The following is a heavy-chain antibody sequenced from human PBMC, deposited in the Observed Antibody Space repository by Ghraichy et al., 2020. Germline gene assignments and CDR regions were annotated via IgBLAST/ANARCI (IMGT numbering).Heavy chain of an antibody. J-gene: IGHJ3*02. CDR2: IYYSGST. CDR1: GGSISSSSYY. Sequence: SETLSLTCTVSGGSISSSSYYWGWIRQPPGKGLEWIGSIYYSGSTYYNPSLKSRVTISVDTSKNQFSLKLSSVTAADTAVYYCARPCNYYDSSGYYGYSYAFDIWGQGTMVTVSS. V-gene: IGHV4-39*01. CDR3: ARPCNYYDSSGYYGYSYAFDI. D-gene: IGHD3-22*01.